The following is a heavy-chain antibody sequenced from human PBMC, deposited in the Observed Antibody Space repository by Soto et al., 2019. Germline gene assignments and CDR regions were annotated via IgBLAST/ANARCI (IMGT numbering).Heavy chain of an antibody. D-gene: IGHD3-22*01. J-gene: IGHJ5*02. CDR1: GGSTSGGGGS. Sequence: LSVPCGVSGGSTSGGGGSWSWIRQPQGKGLAWIGYIYPSGSTYYNPSLKSRVTISVDRSKNQFSLKLSSVTAADTAVYYCAVYRSYYDSSGYDWFDPWGQGTLVTVS. CDR3: AVYRSYYDSSGYDWFDP. CDR2: IYPSGST. V-gene: IGHV4-30-2*01.